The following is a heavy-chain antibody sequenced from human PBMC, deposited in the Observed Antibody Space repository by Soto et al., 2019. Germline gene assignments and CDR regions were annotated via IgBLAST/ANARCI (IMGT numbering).Heavy chain of an antibody. Sequence: ASVKVSCKASGYTFTTHVMHWVRQAPGQRLEWMGWVNGGDGNTKYSQKFQDRVTITRDTSATTAYMELSRLRSEDKAVYYCARDSGIRGPSGDLDYWGQGTLVTVSS. CDR2: VNGGDGNT. V-gene: IGHV1-3*01. CDR1: GYTFTTHV. D-gene: IGHD1-20*01. J-gene: IGHJ4*02. CDR3: ARDSGIRGPSGDLDY.